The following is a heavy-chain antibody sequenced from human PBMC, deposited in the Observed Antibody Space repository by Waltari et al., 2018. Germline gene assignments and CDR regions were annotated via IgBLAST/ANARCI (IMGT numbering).Heavy chain of an antibody. CDR1: GFIFTNYW. J-gene: IGHJ6*02. V-gene: IGHV3-74*01. CDR2: RNRGGSGT. Sequence: EVQLVESGGGLVHPGGSLRLSCEASGFIFTNYWMHWVRQDPGKGLVWVANRNRGGSGTTYGDSVRGGFTITRDNASNTLYLQMTSLSAEDTAVYFCVTDDPGLGLDVWGQGTTVTVSS. CDR3: VTDDPGLGLDV. D-gene: IGHD7-27*01.